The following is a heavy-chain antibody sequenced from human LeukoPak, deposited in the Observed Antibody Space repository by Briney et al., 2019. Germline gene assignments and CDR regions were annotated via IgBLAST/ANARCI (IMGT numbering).Heavy chain of an antibody. D-gene: IGHD3-10*01. CDR3: ARDLTYHYGSGSYSQGDY. Sequence: SETLSLTCTVSGGSISSSSYYWGWIRQPPGKGLEWIGSIYYSGSTYYNPSLKSRVTISVDTSKNQFSLKLSSVTAADTAVYYCARDLTYHYGSGSYSQGDYWGQGTLVTVSS. V-gene: IGHV4-39*07. CDR1: GGSISSSSYY. J-gene: IGHJ4*02. CDR2: IYYSGST.